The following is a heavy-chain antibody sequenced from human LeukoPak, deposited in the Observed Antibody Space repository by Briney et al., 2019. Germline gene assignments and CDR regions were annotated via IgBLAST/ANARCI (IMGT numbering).Heavy chain of an antibody. CDR2: IYSGGST. Sequence: PGGSLRLSCAASGFTVSSNYMSWVRQAPGKGLEWVSVIYSGGSTYYADSVKGRFTISRDNSKNTLYLQMNSLRAEDTAVYYCARVGGAEDYGDFFDYWGQGTLVTVSS. V-gene: IGHV3-66*01. CDR1: GFTVSSNY. CDR3: ARVGGAEDYGDFFDY. J-gene: IGHJ4*02. D-gene: IGHD4-17*01.